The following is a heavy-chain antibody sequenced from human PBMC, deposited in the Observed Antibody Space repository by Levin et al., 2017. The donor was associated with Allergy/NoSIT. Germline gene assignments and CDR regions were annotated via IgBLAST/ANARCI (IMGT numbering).Heavy chain of an antibody. J-gene: IGHJ4*02. V-gene: IGHV3-21*06. CDR1: GFSFSNFG. Sequence: NPGGSLRLSCAASGFSFSNFGMNWVRQAPGKGLEWVSSISGTSGYISYADSVKGRFTISRDDAKNSLSLQMSSLRVEDTAVYFCTRGVLDSWGQGTLVTVSS. CDR3: TRGVLDS. CDR2: ISGTSGYI.